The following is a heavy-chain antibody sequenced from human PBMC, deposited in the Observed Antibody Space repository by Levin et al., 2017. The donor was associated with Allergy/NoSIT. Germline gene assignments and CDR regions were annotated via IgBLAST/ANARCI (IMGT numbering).Heavy chain of an antibody. CDR2: INHSGST. J-gene: IGHJ3*02. Sequence: SETLSLTCAVYGGSFSGYYWSWIRQPPGKGLEWIGEINHSGSTNYNPSLKSRVTISVDTSKNQFSLKLSSVTAADTAVYYCARRLTRAFDIWGQGTMVTVSS. CDR3: ARRLTRAFDI. CDR1: GGSFSGYY. V-gene: IGHV4-34*01.